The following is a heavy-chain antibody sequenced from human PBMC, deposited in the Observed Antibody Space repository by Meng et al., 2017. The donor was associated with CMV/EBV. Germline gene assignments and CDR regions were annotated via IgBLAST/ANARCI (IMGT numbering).Heavy chain of an antibody. Sequence: YGGYFSGYYWSWIRQPPGKGLEWIGEINHSGSTNYNPSLKSRVTISVDTSKNQFSLKLSSVTAADTAVYYCARGGIAAAGSDFFDYWGQGTLVTVSS. J-gene: IGHJ4*02. CDR3: ARGGIAAAGSDFFDY. CDR1: GGYFSGYY. CDR2: INHSGST. D-gene: IGHD6-13*01. V-gene: IGHV4-34*09.